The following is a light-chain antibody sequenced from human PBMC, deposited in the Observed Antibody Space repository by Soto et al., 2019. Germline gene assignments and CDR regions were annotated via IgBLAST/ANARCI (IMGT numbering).Light chain of an antibody. V-gene: IGKV4-1*01. CDR3: QQYYTTPRT. Sequence: DIVMPQSPDSLAVSLGERATIHCNSSQSVLYRSKNKNYLTWYQQKPGQPPKLLIYWASTRESGVPDRFSGSGSGTDFTLTISSLQAEDVAVYYCQQYYTTPRTFGQGTKVDIK. CDR2: WAS. CDR1: QSVLYRSKNKNY. J-gene: IGKJ1*01.